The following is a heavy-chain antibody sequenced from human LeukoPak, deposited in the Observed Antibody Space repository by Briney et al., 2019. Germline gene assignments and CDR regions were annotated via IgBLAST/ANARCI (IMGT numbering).Heavy chain of an antibody. J-gene: IGHJ4*02. CDR3: TTATGWLFGELYYFDY. Sequence: PGGSLRLSCAASGFTLTDNYMSWIRQAPGKGLEWVAYINNVGNIIYYADSVKGRFTISRDNAKNSLYLQMYSLKTEDTAVYYCTTATGWLFGELYYFDYWGQGTLVTVSS. CDR2: INNVGNII. D-gene: IGHD3-10*02. CDR1: GFTLTDNY. V-gene: IGHV3-11*01.